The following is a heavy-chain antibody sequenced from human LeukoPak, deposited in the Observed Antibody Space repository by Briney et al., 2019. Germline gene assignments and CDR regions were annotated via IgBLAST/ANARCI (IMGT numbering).Heavy chain of an antibody. D-gene: IGHD5-12*01. V-gene: IGHV3-21*01. CDR2: ISRSSSYI. CDR3: AKDHSYRGYSGYGYLKLMTTVTTYLDY. CDR1: GFTFSSYS. Sequence: GGSLRLSCAASGFTFSSYSMNWVRQAPGKGLEWVSSISRSSSYIYYADSVKGRFTISRDNAKNSLYLQMNSLRAEDTAVYYCAKDHSYRGYSGYGYLKLMTTVTTYLDYWGQGTLVTVSS. J-gene: IGHJ4*02.